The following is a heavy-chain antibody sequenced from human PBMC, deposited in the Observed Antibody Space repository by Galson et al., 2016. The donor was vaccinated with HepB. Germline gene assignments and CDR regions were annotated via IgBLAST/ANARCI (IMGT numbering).Heavy chain of an antibody. CDR3: ASGAWTLDS. J-gene: IGHJ4*02. CDR1: GITFSRYW. D-gene: IGHD3/OR15-3a*01. CDR2: IKKDGSEK. V-gene: IGHV3-7*03. Sequence: SLRLSCAASGITFSRYWMTWVRQAPGKGLEWVANIKKDGSEKYYVDSVKGRFTISRDNTKNSLYLQMNSLRAEDTAVYYCASGAWTLDSWGQGTLVTVSS.